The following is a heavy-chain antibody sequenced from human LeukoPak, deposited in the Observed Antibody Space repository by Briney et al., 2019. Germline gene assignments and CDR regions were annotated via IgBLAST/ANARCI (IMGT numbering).Heavy chain of an antibody. CDR1: GGTFSSYA. J-gene: IGHJ4*02. CDR3: ATLAYSSSWYGWDY. Sequence: SVKVSCKAPGGTFSSYAISWVRQAPGQGLEWMGGIIPIFGTANYAQKFQGRVTITADESTSTAYMELSSLRSEDTAVYYCATLAYSSSWYGWDYWGQGTLVTVSS. CDR2: IIPIFGTA. D-gene: IGHD6-13*01. V-gene: IGHV1-69*01.